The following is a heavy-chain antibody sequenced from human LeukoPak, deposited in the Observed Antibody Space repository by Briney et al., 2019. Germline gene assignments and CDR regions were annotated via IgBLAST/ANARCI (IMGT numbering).Heavy chain of an antibody. J-gene: IGHJ4*02. CDR2: IKEDGAET. CDR3: AKEGRSLQTY. Sequence: GGSLRLSCAASGFMFSSNWMSWVRLAPGKGLEWVANIKEDGAETYYVDSVKGRFTISRDNAKNSLYLQMSSLRVEDTAVYYCAKEGRSLQTYWGQGTLVTVSS. D-gene: IGHD5-24*01. V-gene: IGHV3-7*03. CDR1: GFMFSSNW.